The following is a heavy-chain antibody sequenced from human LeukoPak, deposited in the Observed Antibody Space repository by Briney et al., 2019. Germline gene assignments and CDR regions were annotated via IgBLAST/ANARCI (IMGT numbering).Heavy chain of an antibody. Sequence: GGSLRLSCAASGFTFSSYSMSWVRQAPGKGLEWVSVIYSGGSTYYADSVKGRFTISRDNSKNTLYLQMNSLRAEDTAVYYCARGGGFYYDSSGYGEFHFDYWGQGTLVTVSS. V-gene: IGHV3-53*01. CDR1: GFTFSSYS. J-gene: IGHJ4*02. CDR3: ARGGGFYYDSSGYGEFHFDY. D-gene: IGHD3-22*01. CDR2: IYSGGST.